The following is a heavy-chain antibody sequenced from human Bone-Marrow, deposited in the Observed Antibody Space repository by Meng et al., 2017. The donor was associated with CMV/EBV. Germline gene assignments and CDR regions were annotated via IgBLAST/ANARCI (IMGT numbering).Heavy chain of an antibody. Sequence: GESLKISCAASGFTFSDYYMSWIRQAPGKGLEWVSYISSSGSNIYYADSVKGRFTISRDNAKNSLYLQIHSLRAEDTAVYYCARDFTPHSSGYYTPFDDWGQGTLVTVSS. J-gene: IGHJ4*02. CDR3: ARDFTPHSSGYYTPFDD. V-gene: IGHV3-11*04. CDR1: GFTFSDYY. CDR2: ISSSGSNI. D-gene: IGHD3-22*01.